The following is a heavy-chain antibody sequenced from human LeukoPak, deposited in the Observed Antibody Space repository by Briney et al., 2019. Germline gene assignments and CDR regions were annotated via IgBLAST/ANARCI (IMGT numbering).Heavy chain of an antibody. CDR3: ARLDLVDTALFDY. V-gene: IGHV4-39*01. D-gene: IGHD5-18*01. Sequence: PSETLSLICTVSGDSISSYNYFWGWIRQPPGKGLEWVGSIYYRGNTYYNPSLKSRVTLSADTSKNQFSLKLSSVTAADTAVYYCARLDLVDTALFDYWGQGTLVTVSS. CDR2: IYYRGNT. J-gene: IGHJ4*02. CDR1: GDSISSYNYF.